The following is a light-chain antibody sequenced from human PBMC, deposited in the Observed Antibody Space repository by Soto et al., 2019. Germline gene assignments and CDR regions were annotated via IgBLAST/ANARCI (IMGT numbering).Light chain of an antibody. V-gene: IGLV3-21*02. J-gene: IGLJ7*01. CDR3: QVWDSGSNHQV. CDR1: NIGGKS. Sequence: SYELNQPPSVSVAPGRTATLTCGGNNIGGKSVHWFQQRPGRAPLLVVYDDSDRPSGIPERFSGSKSGDTATLTISRVEAGDEADYFCQVWDSGSNHQVFGGGTQLTGL. CDR2: DDS.